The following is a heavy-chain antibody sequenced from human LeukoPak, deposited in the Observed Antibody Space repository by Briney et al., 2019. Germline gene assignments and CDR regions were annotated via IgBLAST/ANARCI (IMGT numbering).Heavy chain of an antibody. V-gene: IGHV4-34*01. Sequence: PSETLSLTCAVYGGSFSGYYWSWIRQPPGKGLEWIGEINHSGRPNYNPSLKSRVTISVDTSKNQFSLKLSSVTAADTAVYYCASSSPLYYFDYWGQGTLVTVSS. J-gene: IGHJ4*02. CDR3: ASSSPLYYFDY. CDR2: INHSGRP. CDR1: GGSFSGYY. D-gene: IGHD6-6*01.